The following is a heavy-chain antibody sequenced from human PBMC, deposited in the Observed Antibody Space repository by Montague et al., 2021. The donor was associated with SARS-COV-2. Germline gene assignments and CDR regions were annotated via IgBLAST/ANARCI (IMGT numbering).Heavy chain of an antibody. CDR1: GFTFSSYA. CDR3: ARDLESTGYFDPYYYHGMDV. D-gene: IGHD3-9*01. J-gene: IGHJ6*02. CDR2: ISHEGSYT. Sequence: SLRLSCAASGFTFSSYALHWVRQAPGKGLEWVADISHEGSYTYYADSVEGRFTISRDNSKNTLYLDMNSLRAEDTALYYCARDLESTGYFDPYYYHGMDVWGQGTTVTVSS. V-gene: IGHV3-30*04.